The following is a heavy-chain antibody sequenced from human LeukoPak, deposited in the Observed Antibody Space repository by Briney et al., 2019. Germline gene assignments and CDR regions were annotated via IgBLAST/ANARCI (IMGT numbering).Heavy chain of an antibody. D-gene: IGHD6-19*01. CDR1: GGSISSGDYY. Sequence: PSQTLSLTCTVSGGSISSGDYYWSWIRQPPGKGLEWIGYIYYSGSTYYNTSLKSRVTISVDTSKNQFSLKLSSVTAADTAVYYCARGRAARYSSGWWPWDYWGQGTLVTVSS. CDR3: ARGRAARYSSGWWPWDY. J-gene: IGHJ4*02. V-gene: IGHV4-30-4*01. CDR2: IYYSGST.